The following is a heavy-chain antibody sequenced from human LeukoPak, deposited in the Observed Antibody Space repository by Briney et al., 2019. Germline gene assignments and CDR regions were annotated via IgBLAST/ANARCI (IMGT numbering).Heavy chain of an antibody. J-gene: IGHJ5*02. CDR1: GYTLTELS. CDR3: ATGVMRDLSPHL. V-gene: IGHV1-24*01. D-gene: IGHD3-16*02. CDR2: FDPEDGET. Sequence: ASVKVSCKVSGYTLTELSMHWVRQAPGKGREWWGGFDPEDGETNYAQKVKGRVTMTEDTSTDKAYMEMSRLRSEDTAVYYCATGVMRDLSPHLWGQGTLVTVSS.